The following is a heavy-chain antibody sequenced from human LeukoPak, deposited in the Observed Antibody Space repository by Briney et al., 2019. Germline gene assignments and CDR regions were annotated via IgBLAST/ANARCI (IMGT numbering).Heavy chain of an antibody. V-gene: IGHV1-46*01. CDR2: INPSGGST. Sequence: ASVKVSCKASGYTFTSYYMHWVRQAPGQGLEWMGIINPSGGSTSYAQKFQGRVTMTRDTSTSTVYMELSSLRSEDTAVYYCARVSVGYYDSSGHWYFDLWGRGTLVTVSS. D-gene: IGHD3-22*01. CDR3: ARVSVGYYDSSGHWYFDL. CDR1: GYTFTSYY. J-gene: IGHJ2*01.